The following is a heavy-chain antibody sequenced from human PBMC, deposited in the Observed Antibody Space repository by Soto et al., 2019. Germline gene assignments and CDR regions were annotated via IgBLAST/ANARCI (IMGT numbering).Heavy chain of an antibody. V-gene: IGHV1-69*06. D-gene: IGHD2-15*01. CDR1: GGTFSSYS. CDR3: ATKPLRGREYCYFDH. CDR2: IIPIFNSP. Sequence: QVQLVQSGAEVRKPGSSVKVSCEASGGTFSSYSINWVRQAPGQGLEWMGGIIPIFNSPNYAQKFQGRVTIPADKPTNTVSMELTSLRSEDTALYFCATKPLRGREYCYFDHWGQGTLLTVSS. J-gene: IGHJ4*02.